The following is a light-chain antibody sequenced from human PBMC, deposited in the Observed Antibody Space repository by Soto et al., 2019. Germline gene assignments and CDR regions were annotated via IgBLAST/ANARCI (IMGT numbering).Light chain of an antibody. CDR2: DVS. V-gene: IGLV2-14*03. Sequence: QSAPTQPASVFGSPGQSITISCTGSFSDIGGYNYVSWYQVHPGKAPKLIIYDVSNRPAGVSDRFSGSKSEYTASLTISGLQPEDEAEYYFSSYRGSRTLVVFGGGTKLTVL. CDR1: FSDIGGYNY. J-gene: IGLJ2*01. CDR3: SSYRGSRTLVV.